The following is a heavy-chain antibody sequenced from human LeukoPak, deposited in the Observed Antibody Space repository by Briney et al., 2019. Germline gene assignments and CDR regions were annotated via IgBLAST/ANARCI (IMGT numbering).Heavy chain of an antibody. J-gene: IGHJ4*02. V-gene: IGHV6-1*01. CDR2: TYYRSKWYN. CDR1: GDNVSSNSAT. D-gene: IGHD5-18*01. CDR3: ARDLAGFGGYSYGMVDY. Sequence: SQTLSLTCAISGDNVSSNSATWNWIRQSPSRGLEWLGRTYYRSKWYNDYALSVKSRITINPDTSKNQFSLHLNSVTPEDTAVYYCARDLAGFGGYSYGMVDYWGQGTLVTVSS.